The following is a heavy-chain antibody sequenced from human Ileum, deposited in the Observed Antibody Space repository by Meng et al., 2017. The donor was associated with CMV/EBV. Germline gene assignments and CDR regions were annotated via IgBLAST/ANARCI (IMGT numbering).Heavy chain of an antibody. Sequence: ASVKVSCKASGYTFTGYYMHWVRQAPGQGLEWMGWINPNSGGTNYAQKFQGRVTMTRDTSISTAYMGLSRLRSDDTAVYYCAREYCSSTSCLGAFDIWGQGTMVTVSS. V-gene: IGHV1-2*02. CDR1: GYTFTGYY. CDR3: AREYCSSTSCLGAFDI. J-gene: IGHJ3*02. D-gene: IGHD2-2*01. CDR2: INPNSGGT.